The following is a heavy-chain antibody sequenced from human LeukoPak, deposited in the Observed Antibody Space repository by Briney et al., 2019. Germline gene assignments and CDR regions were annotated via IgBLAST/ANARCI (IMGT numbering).Heavy chain of an antibody. CDR2: IIPIFGTA. Sequence: SVKVSCKASGGTFSSYAISWVRQAPGQGLEWMGGIIPIFGTANYAQKFQGRVTITTDESTSTAYMELSSLRSEDTAVYYCARGTPTDCSSTSCYTGVLFDYWGQGTLVTVSS. CDR1: GGTFSSYA. D-gene: IGHD2-2*02. J-gene: IGHJ4*02. CDR3: ARGTPTDCSSTSCYTGVLFDY. V-gene: IGHV1-69*05.